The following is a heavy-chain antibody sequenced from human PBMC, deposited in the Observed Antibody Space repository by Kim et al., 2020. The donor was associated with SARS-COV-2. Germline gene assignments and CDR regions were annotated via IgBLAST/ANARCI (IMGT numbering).Heavy chain of an antibody. Sequence: GGSLRLSCAASGFTFNKFGMHWVRQAPGKGLEWVALTWYDGSNQYYADTVKGRFTISRDNSKNTLYLQMDSLRAEDMAVYYCAKDRVQNPGTITGTTIDLWGQGTLVTVSS. CDR1: GFTFNKFG. CDR3: AKDRVQNPGTITGTTIDL. D-gene: IGHD1-20*01. J-gene: IGHJ5*02. CDR2: TWYDGSNQ. V-gene: IGHV3-33*06.